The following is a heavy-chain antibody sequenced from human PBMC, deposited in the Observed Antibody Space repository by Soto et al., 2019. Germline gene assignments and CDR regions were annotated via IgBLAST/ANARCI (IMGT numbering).Heavy chain of an antibody. V-gene: IGHV3-30-3*01. D-gene: IGHD4-17*01. Sequence: QVQLVESGGGVVQPGRSLRLSCAASGFIFSSYAMHLVRQAPGKGLEWVAVISYDGSNEYYADSVKGRFTISRDNSKNTLYLHMNILRAEDTAVYYCATAGRLRWKDYWGQGTLVTVSS. CDR3: ATAGRLRWKDY. CDR2: ISYDGSNE. CDR1: GFIFSSYA. J-gene: IGHJ4*02.